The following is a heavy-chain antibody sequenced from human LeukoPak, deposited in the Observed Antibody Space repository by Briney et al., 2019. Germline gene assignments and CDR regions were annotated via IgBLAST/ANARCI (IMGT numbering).Heavy chain of an antibody. J-gene: IGHJ4*02. CDR3: ARDISSYYGSGSAY. D-gene: IGHD3-10*01. V-gene: IGHV3-48*01. CDR2: ISGSSTTI. Sequence: GGSLRLSCAASGFTFTTYDMNWVRQAPGHGLEWVSYISGSSTTIYYADSVQGRFTISRHNAKNSLYLQMNSLRAEDTAVYYCARDISSYYGSGSAYWGQGALVTVSS. CDR1: GFTFTTYD.